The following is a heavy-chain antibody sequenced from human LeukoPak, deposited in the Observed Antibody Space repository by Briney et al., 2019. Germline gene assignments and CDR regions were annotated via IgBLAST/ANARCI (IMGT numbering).Heavy chain of an antibody. CDR3: AREYVVPAYYYYGMDV. Sequence: GASVKVSCKASGYTFTGYYMHWVRQAPGHGLEWMGWINPNSGGTNYAQKFQGWVTMTRDTSISTAYMELSRLRSDDTAVYYCAREYVVPAYYYYGMDVWGKGTTVTVSS. J-gene: IGHJ6*04. V-gene: IGHV1-2*04. CDR1: GYTFTGYY. CDR2: INPNSGGT. D-gene: IGHD2-2*01.